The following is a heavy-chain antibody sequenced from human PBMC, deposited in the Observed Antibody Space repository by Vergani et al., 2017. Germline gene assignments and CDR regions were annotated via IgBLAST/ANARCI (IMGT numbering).Heavy chain of an antibody. CDR2: ISTSGSTI. V-gene: IGHV3-11*01. CDR1: GFTFSDYY. D-gene: IGHD4/OR15-4a*01. Sequence: QVQLVESGGGLVKPGGSLRLSCAASGFTFSDYYMSWIRQAQGKGLEWISYISTSGSTIYYADSVKGRFTISRDNAKSSLYLQMNSLRAEDTAVYYCASPVGVALTQPVAPYDYWGQGTLVTVSS. CDR3: ASPVGVALTQPVAPYDY. J-gene: IGHJ4*02.